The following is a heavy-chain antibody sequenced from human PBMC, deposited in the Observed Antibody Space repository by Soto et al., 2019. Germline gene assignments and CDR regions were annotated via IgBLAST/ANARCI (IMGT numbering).Heavy chain of an antibody. J-gene: IGHJ5*02. V-gene: IGHV4-31*03. Sequence: QVQLQESGPGLVKPSQTLSLTCTVSGGSISSGDYYWSWIRQHPGKGLEWIGYIYYSGSTYYNPSLKSRVTISVDTSKNQFSLKLSSVTAEDTAVYYCARWWSGSRQGFDPWGQGTLVTGSS. CDR3: ARWWSGSRQGFDP. D-gene: IGHD3-3*01. CDR2: IYYSGST. CDR1: GGSISSGDYY.